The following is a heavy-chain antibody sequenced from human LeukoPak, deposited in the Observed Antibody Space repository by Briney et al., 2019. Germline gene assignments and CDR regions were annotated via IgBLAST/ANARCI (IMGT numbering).Heavy chain of an antibody. CDR3: ARLDCFVEGCYNH. J-gene: IGHJ4*02. Sequence: WETLSLTCSVSGDSVTSSYWNWIRQPPGKGLEWIGYVSSDGTTNYTPSLRSRLIMSVDTAKNDISLILTSVTASDTAIYYCARLDCFVEGCYNHWGRGTLVTVSS. D-gene: IGHD2-15*01. CDR2: VSSDGTT. CDR1: GDSVTSSY. V-gene: IGHV4-59*08.